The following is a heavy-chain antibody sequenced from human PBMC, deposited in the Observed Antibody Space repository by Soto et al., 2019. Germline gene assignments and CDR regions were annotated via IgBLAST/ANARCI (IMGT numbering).Heavy chain of an antibody. J-gene: IGHJ4*02. CDR2: IYYSGST. Sequence: SETLSLTCTVSGGSISSYYWSWIRQPPGKGLEWIGYIYYSGSTNYNPDLKSRVTISVDKSKNQFSLKLSSVTAADTAVYYCARGPRIAEAGLFDYWGQGTLVTVSS. V-gene: IGHV4-59*01. D-gene: IGHD6-13*01. CDR1: GGSISSYY. CDR3: ARGPRIAEAGLFDY.